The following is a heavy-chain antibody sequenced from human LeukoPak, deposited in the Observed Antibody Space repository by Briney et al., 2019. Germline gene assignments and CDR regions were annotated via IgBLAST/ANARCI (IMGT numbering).Heavy chain of an antibody. V-gene: IGHV3-7*01. D-gene: IGHD2-21*01. CDR3: ASEAYCGGPGCFAVNYMDV. J-gene: IGHJ6*03. CDR1: GSGFTFSEFW. Sequence: PGGSLRLSCVASGSGFTFSEFWMGWVRQGPGERLEWVANIKGDGSETYYVDSVKGRFTISRDNVKNSVYLQMNSLRADDTSLYRCASEAYCGGPGCFAVNYMDVWGKGTTVTVSS. CDR2: IKGDGSET.